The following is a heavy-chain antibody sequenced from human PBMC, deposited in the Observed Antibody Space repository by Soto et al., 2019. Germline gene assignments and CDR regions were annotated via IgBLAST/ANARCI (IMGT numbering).Heavy chain of an antibody. V-gene: IGHV4-34*01. Sequence: QVQLQQWGAGLLKPSETLSLTCAVYGGSFSGYYWSWIRQPPGKGLEWIGEINHSGSTNYNPSLKSRVTISVATSKHQFSLKLGSVTAADRTVYYCAREGGLGVRGVIINYYYYYMDVWGKGTTVTVSS. D-gene: IGHD3-10*01. CDR1: GGSFSGYY. J-gene: IGHJ6*03. CDR3: AREGGLGVRGVIINYYYYYMDV. CDR2: INHSGST.